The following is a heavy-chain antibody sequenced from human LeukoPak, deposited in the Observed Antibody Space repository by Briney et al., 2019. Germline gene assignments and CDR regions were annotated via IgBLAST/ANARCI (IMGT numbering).Heavy chain of an antibody. J-gene: IGHJ4*02. V-gene: IGHV5-51*01. CDR3: ARPEGNWVVVY. CDR1: GYIFGNYW. D-gene: IGHD2-15*01. Sequence: GESLKISCKGSGYIFGNYWIGWVRQMPGKGLEWMGIIYPGDSDTRYSPSFQGQVTISADKPISTAYLQWGSLKASDTAMYYCARPEGNWVVVYWGQGTLVTVSS. CDR2: IYPGDSDT.